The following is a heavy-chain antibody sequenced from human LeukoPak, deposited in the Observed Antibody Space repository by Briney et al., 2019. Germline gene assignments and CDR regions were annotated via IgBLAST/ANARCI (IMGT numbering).Heavy chain of an antibody. J-gene: IGHJ4*02. CDR1: GGSFSGYY. V-gene: IGHV4-34*01. CDR2: IYHNGNT. CDR3: AKGAEYNWNS. D-gene: IGHD1-20*01. Sequence: SETLSLTCAVYGGSFSGYYWGWVRQPPGKGLEWIGEIYHNGNTNYSPSLKSRVTISVDKSKNQFSLKLSSVTAADTAVYYCAKGAEYNWNSWGQGTLVTVSS.